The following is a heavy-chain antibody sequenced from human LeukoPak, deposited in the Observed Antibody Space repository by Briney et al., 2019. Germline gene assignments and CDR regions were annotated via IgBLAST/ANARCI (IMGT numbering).Heavy chain of an antibody. D-gene: IGHD1-26*01. CDR2: IQYDGSDK. Sequence: GGSLRLSCAASGFTFSTYGMHWVRQAPGKGLEWVAFIQYDGSDKYYADSVKGRFTISRDNSKNTLYLQMNSLRPEDTAVYYCAKIRSGSYIDYWGQGTLVTVSS. CDR3: AKIRSGSYIDY. CDR1: GFTFSTYG. V-gene: IGHV3-30*02. J-gene: IGHJ4*02.